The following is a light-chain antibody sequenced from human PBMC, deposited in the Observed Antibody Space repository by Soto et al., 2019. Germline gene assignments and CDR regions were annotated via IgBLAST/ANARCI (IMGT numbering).Light chain of an antibody. J-gene: IGKJ4*01. CDR3: QQYYSTPPIT. V-gene: IGKV3-15*01. Sequence: EIVMTQSPATLSVSPGERATLSCRASQSVSSNLAWYQQKPGQAPRLLIYWASTRESGVPDRFSGSGSGTDFTLTISSLQAEDVAVYYCQQYYSTPPITFGGGTKVDIK. CDR2: WAS. CDR1: QSVSSN.